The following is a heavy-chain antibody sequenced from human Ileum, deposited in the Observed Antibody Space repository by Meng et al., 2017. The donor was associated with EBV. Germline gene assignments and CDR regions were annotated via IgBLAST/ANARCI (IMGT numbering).Heavy chain of an antibody. V-gene: IGHV4-59*07. CDR2: IYYTGST. CDR1: NGAITRAY. CDR3: ARVSGMVRGVPPRRFDY. J-gene: IGHJ4*02. D-gene: IGHD3-10*01. Sequence: PGSLTPPHPLSFPGSVSNGAITRAYWTWARQPPGKGLEWIGYIYYTGSTNYTPSLKSRVTISLDTSKNQFSLNLSSVTAADTAVYFCARVSGMVRGVPPRRFDYWGQGTLVTVSS.